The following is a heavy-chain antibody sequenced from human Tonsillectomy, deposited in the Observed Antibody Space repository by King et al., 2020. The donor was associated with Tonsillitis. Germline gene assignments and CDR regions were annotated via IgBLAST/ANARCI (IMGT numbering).Heavy chain of an antibody. J-gene: IGHJ5*02. CDR3: ARELYLEHTYGAFYP. D-gene: IGHD4/OR15-4a*01. CDR2: IKKGGSEK. V-gene: IGHV3-7*01. CDR1: GFSFSSDW. Sequence: VQLVESGGGLVQPGGSLRLSGAASGFSFSSDWMSWVRQAPGKGLEGVANIKKGGSEKYYVDSVKGRFTTSRDNAKNSVSLQMNSLRVEDTAVYYGARELYLEHTYGAFYPWGQGTLVTVSS.